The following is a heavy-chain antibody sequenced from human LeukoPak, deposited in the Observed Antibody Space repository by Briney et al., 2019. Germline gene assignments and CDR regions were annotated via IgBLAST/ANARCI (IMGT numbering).Heavy chain of an antibody. CDR1: GGTFVSNA. Sequence: GASVKVSCKASGGTFVSNAITWARQAPGQGLEWMGRIIPIFGITDYAQKFQGRVTITADKSTSTAYMEFSSLRSEDTAVYYCASGRMTTETTYCFDPWGQGTLITVSS. J-gene: IGHJ5*02. CDR3: ASGRMTTETTYCFDP. V-gene: IGHV1-69*04. D-gene: IGHD4-11*01. CDR2: IIPIFGIT.